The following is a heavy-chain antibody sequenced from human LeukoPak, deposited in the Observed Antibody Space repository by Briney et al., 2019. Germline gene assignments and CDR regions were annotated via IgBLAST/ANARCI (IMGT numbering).Heavy chain of an antibody. CDR3: ARGSCSSTSCYPYYYYYMDV. Sequence: SETLSLTCAVYGGSFSGYYWSWIRQPPGKGLEWIGEINHSGSTNYNPSLKSRVTISVDTSKNQFSLKLSSVTAADTAVYYCARGSCSSTSCYPYYYYYMDVWGKGTTVTISS. V-gene: IGHV4-34*01. CDR2: INHSGST. CDR1: GGSFSGYY. D-gene: IGHD2-2*01. J-gene: IGHJ6*03.